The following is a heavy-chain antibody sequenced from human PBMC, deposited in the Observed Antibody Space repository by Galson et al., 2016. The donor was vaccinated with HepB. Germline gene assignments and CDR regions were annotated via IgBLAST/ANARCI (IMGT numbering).Heavy chain of an antibody. CDR3: ARVPGIGARRVRSDY. CDR1: GGSFRGYY. V-gene: IGHV4-34*04. Sequence: TLSLTCAVYGGSFRGYYWSWIRQSPGKGLEWIGDTNHTGSTNLNPSLKSRATISVDTSKNQFSLKLTSVTAADTAVYYCARVPGIGARRVRSDYWGQGTLVTVSS. D-gene: IGHD6-6*01. CDR2: TNHTGST. J-gene: IGHJ4*02.